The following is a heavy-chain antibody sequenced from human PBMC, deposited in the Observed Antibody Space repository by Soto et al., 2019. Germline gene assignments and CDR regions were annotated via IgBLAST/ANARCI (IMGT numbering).Heavy chain of an antibody. Sequence: PSETLSLTCAVYGGSFSGYYWSWIRQPPGKGLEWIGEINHSGSTNYNPSLKSRVTISVDTSKNQFSLKLSSVTAADTAVYYRARPATYYYDSSGYDYFGYWGQGTLVTV. D-gene: IGHD3-22*01. CDR3: ARPATYYYDSSGYDYFGY. V-gene: IGHV4-34*01. CDR1: GGSFSGYY. CDR2: INHSGST. J-gene: IGHJ4*02.